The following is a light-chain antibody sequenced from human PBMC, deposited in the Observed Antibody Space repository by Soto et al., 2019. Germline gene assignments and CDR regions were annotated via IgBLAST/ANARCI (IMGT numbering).Light chain of an antibody. J-gene: IGLJ1*01. V-gene: IGLV2-11*01. CDR2: EVN. CDR3: SSSGGSPTYV. CDR1: TSDVGGYKY. Sequence: QSVLTQPRSVSGSPGQSVTISCTGTTSDVGGYKYVSWYQQHPGKAPKLMIFEVNKRPSGVSNRFSGSKSGNTASLTISGLKVEDEADYYCSSSGGSPTYVFGTGTKLTVL.